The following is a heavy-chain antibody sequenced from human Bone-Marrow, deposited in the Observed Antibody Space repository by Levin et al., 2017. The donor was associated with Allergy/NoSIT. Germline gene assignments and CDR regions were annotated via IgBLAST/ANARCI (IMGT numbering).Heavy chain of an antibody. CDR3: AREYGGDWYFDL. CDR2: IHYDGNT. V-gene: IGHV4-59*01. J-gene: IGHJ2*01. D-gene: IGHD2-21*01. Sequence: SQTLSLTCTVSGDSISSYYWSWIRQPPGRGLEWIGYIHYDGNTNYNPSLKSRITISLDSSKNEFSLKLRSVTAADTAVYYCAREYGGDWYFDLWGRGTLVTVSS. CDR1: GDSISSYY.